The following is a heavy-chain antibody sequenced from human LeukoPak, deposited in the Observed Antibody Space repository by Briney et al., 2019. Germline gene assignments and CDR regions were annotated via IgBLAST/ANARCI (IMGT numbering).Heavy chain of an antibody. V-gene: IGHV3-21*01. J-gene: IGHJ3*02. CDR3: ARAGLLDAFDI. CDR2: ISSSSSYI. CDR1: GFTFSSYS. D-gene: IGHD2/OR15-2a*01. Sequence: GGSLRLSCAASGFTFSSYSMNWVRQAPGKGLEWVSSISSSSSYIYYADSVKGRFTIPRDNAKNSLYLQMNSLRAEDTAVYYCARAGLLDAFDIWGQGTMVTVSS.